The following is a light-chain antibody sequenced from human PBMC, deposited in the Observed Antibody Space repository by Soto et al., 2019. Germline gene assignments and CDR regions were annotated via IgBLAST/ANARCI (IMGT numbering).Light chain of an antibody. CDR2: DVS. Sequence: DIQMTQSPASVDASVGDRVTITCQASQDITRYLNWYQHKPGRAPQLLINDVSSLETGVPSRFSASGSGTQFTLTINGLQPEDLATYYCQQYDVPPSTFGGGTKVALK. V-gene: IGKV1-33*01. J-gene: IGKJ4*01. CDR3: QQYDVPPST. CDR1: QDITRY.